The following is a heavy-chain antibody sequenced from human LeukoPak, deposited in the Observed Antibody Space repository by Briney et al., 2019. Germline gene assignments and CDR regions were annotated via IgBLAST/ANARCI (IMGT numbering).Heavy chain of an antibody. D-gene: IGHD5-24*01. CDR1: GLTFSTYG. Sequence: GGSLRLSCAASGLTFSTYGMHWVRQAPGKGLEWVAVIWFDGSNKFNADSVKGRFTISRGNSKNTLYLQMNSLRAEDTAVYYCARDRGDGYNLIPDYWGQGTLVTVSS. CDR2: IWFDGSNK. CDR3: ARDRGDGYNLIPDY. V-gene: IGHV3-33*01. J-gene: IGHJ4*02.